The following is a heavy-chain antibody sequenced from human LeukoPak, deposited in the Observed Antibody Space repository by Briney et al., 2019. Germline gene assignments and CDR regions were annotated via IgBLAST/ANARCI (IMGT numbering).Heavy chain of an antibody. Sequence: ASVKVSCKISGHTLTQLSMHWVRQSLGKGLEWMGGFNPKDDNTIYAQKLQGRISMTEDTSADTAHMELSSLRSEDTAIYYCASGYCHNGECNWGDFWGQGTLVTVSS. V-gene: IGHV1-24*01. J-gene: IGHJ4*02. CDR3: ASGYCHNGECNWGDF. CDR2: FNPKDDNT. D-gene: IGHD2-8*01. CDR1: GHTLTQLS.